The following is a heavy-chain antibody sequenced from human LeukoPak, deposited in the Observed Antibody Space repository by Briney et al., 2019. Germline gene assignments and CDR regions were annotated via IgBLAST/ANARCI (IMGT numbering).Heavy chain of an antibody. CDR3: ARDGHYFGSGVYFNIDY. V-gene: IGHV4-39*07. J-gene: IGHJ4*02. CDR2: IYYGGST. D-gene: IGHD3-10*01. CDR1: GDSISGSGYY. Sequence: SETLSVTCTVSGDSISGSGYYWGWIRQPPGKGLEWIGSIYYGGSTYYNPSLKSRLTISVDTSKNQFSLNLGSVTAADTAFYYCARDGHYFGSGVYFNIDYWGQGTLVTVSS.